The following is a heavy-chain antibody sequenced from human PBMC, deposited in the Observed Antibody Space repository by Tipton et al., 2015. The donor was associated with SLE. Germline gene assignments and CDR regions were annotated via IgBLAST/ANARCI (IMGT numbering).Heavy chain of an antibody. CDR1: GYSISSGYY. CDR3: ASSELSGVAATFDY. CDR2: IYYSGST. J-gene: IGHJ4*02. D-gene: IGHD2-15*01. Sequence: TLSLTCAVSGYSISSGYYWGWIRQPPGKGLEWIGYIYYSGSTNYNPSLKSRVTISVDTSKNQFSLKLSAVTAADTAVYYCASSELSGVAATFDYWGQGTLVVVSS. V-gene: IGHV4-61*01.